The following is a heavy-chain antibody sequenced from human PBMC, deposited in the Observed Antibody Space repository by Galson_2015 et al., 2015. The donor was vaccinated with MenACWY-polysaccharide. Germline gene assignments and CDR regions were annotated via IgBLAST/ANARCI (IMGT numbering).Heavy chain of an antibody. CDR1: GFDFSSYA. D-gene: IGHD3-22*01. CDR2: MSGRRGYT. V-gene: IGHV3-23*01. J-gene: IGHJ4*02. Sequence: SLRLSCAASGFDFSSYAMSWVRQAPGKGLEWVSTMSGRRGYTYYADSVKGRFTISRDNTKNTLYLQMNNLRADDTATYSCATHPKGTDSRWCDYWGQGTLVTVSS. CDR3: ATHPKGTDSRWCDY.